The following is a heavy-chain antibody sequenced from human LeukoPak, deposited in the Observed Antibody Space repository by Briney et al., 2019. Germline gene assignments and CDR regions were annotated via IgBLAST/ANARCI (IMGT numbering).Heavy chain of an antibody. CDR1: GGSISSYY. V-gene: IGHV4-59*01. CDR3: ARVDGYCSSTSCYVGFDY. J-gene: IGHJ4*02. CDR2: IYYSGST. D-gene: IGHD2-2*01. Sequence: SETLSLTCTVSGGSISSYYWSWLRQPPGKGLEWVGYIYYSGSTNYNPSLKSRVTISVDTSKNQFSLKLSSVTAADTAVYYCARVDGYCSSTSCYVGFDYWGQGTLVTVSS.